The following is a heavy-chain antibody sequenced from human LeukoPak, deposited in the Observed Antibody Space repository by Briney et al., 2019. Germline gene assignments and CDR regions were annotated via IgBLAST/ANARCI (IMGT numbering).Heavy chain of an antibody. Sequence: ASVKVSCKASGYSFTDYLMHWVRQAPGQGLEWMGWINPHSGGTSSAQKFRGRVTMTRDTSISTTYMELSTLRSDDTAVYYCARDRNGDGFAYFDYWGQGTLVTVSS. CDR1: GYSFTDYL. V-gene: IGHV1-2*02. D-gene: IGHD5-24*01. CDR3: ARDRNGDGFAYFDY. CDR2: INPHSGGT. J-gene: IGHJ4*02.